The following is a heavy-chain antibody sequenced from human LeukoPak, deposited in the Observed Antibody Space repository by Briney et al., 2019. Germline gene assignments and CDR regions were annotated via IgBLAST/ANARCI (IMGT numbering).Heavy chain of an antibody. CDR1: GFTFSSYD. CDR2: IGTAGDT. CDR3: AREAPTGYYDSSGPGGFDH. D-gene: IGHD3-22*01. Sequence: GGSLRLSCAASGFTFSSYDMHWVRQATGKGLEWVSAIGTAGDTYYPGSVKGRFTISRENAKNSLYLQMNSLRAGDTAVYYCAREAPTGYYDSSGPGGFDHWGQGTLVTVSS. J-gene: IGHJ4*02. V-gene: IGHV3-13*01.